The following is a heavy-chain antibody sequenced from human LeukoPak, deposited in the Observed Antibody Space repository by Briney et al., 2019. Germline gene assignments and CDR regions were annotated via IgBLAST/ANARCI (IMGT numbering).Heavy chain of an antibody. J-gene: IGHJ4*02. CDR2: IYYSGST. D-gene: IGHD2-2*01. Sequence: SETLSLTCTVSGGSISSYYWSWIRQPPGKGLEWIGYIYYSGSTNYNPSLKSRVTISVDTSKNQFSLKLSSVTAADTAVYYCARGRAPSWYCSSTSCYYFDYWGQGTLVTVSS. V-gene: IGHV4-59*08. CDR1: GGSISSYY. CDR3: ARGRAPSWYCSSTSCYYFDY.